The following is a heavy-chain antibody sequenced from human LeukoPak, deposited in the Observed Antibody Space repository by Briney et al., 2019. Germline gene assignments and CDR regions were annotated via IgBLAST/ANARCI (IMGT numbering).Heavy chain of an antibody. V-gene: IGHV4-61*09. CDR3: AREMQWFGEYHEGFDP. Sequence: PSETLSLTCTVSGGSISSGSYYWSWIRQPAGKGLEWIGHIYNSGSTNYNPSLKSRVTISVDTSKNQFSLKLSSVTVADTAVYYCAREMQWFGEYHEGFDPWGQGTLVTVSS. CDR1: GGSISSGSYY. D-gene: IGHD3-10*01. J-gene: IGHJ5*02. CDR2: IYNSGST.